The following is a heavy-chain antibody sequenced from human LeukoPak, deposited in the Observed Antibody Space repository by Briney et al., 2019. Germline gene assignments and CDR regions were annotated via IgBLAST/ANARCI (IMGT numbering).Heavy chain of an antibody. CDR1: GFTFSSYG. J-gene: IGHJ6*02. D-gene: IGHD6-25*01. V-gene: IGHV3-21*01. CDR3: ARDFRGYDYYYYYGMDV. CDR2: ISSSSSYI. Sequence: GGSLRLSCAASGFTFSSYGMHWVRQAPGKGLEWVSSISSSSSYIYYADSVKGRFTISRDNAKNSLYLQMNSLRAEDTAVYYCARDFRGYDYYYYYGMDVWGQGTTVTVSS.